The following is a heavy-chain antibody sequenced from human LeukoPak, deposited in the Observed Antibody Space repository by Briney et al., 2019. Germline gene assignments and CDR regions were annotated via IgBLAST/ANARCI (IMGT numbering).Heavy chain of an antibody. CDR3: AKRGNYYSFDY. D-gene: IGHD1-26*01. J-gene: IGHJ4*02. Sequence: GGSLRLSCAASGFTFSSYGMHWVRQAPGKGLEWVSAISDSGGRTYYADSVRGRFTISRDSSKNTLYLQMNSLRAEDTAVYYCAKRGNYYSFDYWGQGTLVTVSS. CDR1: GFTFSSYG. V-gene: IGHV3-23*01. CDR2: ISDSGGRT.